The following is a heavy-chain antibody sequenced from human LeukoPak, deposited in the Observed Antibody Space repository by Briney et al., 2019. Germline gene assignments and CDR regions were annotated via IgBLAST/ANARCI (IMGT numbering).Heavy chain of an antibody. Sequence: ASVKVSCKVSGYTLTELSMHWVRQAPGKGLEWMGGFDPEDGETIYAQKFQGRVTMTEDTSTDTAYMELSSLRSEDTAVYYCATDIAVAGTGWYWGQGTLVTVSS. V-gene: IGHV1-24*01. D-gene: IGHD6-19*01. J-gene: IGHJ4*02. CDR2: FDPEDGET. CDR3: ATDIAVAGTGWY. CDR1: GYTLTELS.